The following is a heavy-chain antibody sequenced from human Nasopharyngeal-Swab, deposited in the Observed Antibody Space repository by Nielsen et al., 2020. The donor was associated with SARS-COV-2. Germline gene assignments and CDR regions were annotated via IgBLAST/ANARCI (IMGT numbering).Heavy chain of an antibody. CDR3: ARGEKGYSYGYYWYFDL. CDR2: FDPEDGET. Sequence: ASVKVSCKVSGYTLTELSMHWVRQAPGKGLEWMGGFDPEDGETIYAQKLQGRVTMTTDTSTSTAYMELRSLRSDDTAVYYCARGEKGYSYGYYWYFDLWGRGTLVTVSS. D-gene: IGHD5-18*01. V-gene: IGHV1-24*01. CDR1: GYTLTELS. J-gene: IGHJ2*01.